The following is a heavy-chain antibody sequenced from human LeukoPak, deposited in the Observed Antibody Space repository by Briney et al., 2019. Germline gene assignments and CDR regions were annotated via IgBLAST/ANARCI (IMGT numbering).Heavy chain of an antibody. Sequence: GASVKVSCKASGYTFTSYGISWVRQAPGQGLEWMGWISAYNGNTNYAQKLQGRVIMTTDTSTSTAYMELRSLRSDDTTVYYCARGSNYYYDSSGYSYYFDYWGQGTLVTVSS. J-gene: IGHJ4*02. CDR1: GYTFTSYG. CDR2: ISAYNGNT. D-gene: IGHD3-22*01. V-gene: IGHV1-18*01. CDR3: ARGSNYYYDSSGYSYYFDY.